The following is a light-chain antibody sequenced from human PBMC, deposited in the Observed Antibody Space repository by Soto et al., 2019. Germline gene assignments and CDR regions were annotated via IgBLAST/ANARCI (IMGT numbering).Light chain of an antibody. CDR3: QQRSNWSPLT. CDR1: QSVSSY. V-gene: IGKV3-11*01. J-gene: IGKJ4*01. Sequence: EIVWTQSPATLSLSPGERATLSCRASQSVSSYLAGYQQKPGQAPRLLIYDASNRATGIPARLSGSGSGTAFILTISSLEPEDFAVYYCQQRSNWSPLTFGGGTKVEIK. CDR2: DAS.